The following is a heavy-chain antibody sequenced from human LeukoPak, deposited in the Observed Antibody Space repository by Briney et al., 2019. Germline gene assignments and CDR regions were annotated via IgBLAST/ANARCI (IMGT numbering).Heavy chain of an antibody. CDR1: GYTFTGYY. D-gene: IGHD2-2*01. CDR2: INPNSGGT. Sequence: GASVKVSCKASGYTFTGYYMHWVRQAPGQGLEWMGWINPNSGGTNYAQKFQGRVTMTRDTSIGTAYMELSRLRSDDTAVYYCARVGGYCSSTSCYYYFDYWGQGTLVTVSS. J-gene: IGHJ4*02. V-gene: IGHV1-2*02. CDR3: ARVGGYCSSTSCYYYFDY.